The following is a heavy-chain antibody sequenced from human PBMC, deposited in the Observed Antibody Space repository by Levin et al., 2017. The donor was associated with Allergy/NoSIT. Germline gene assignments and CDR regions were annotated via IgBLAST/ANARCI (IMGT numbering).Heavy chain of an antibody. J-gene: IGHJ5*02. CDR3: ARDGRGGEYNWFDP. CDR2: ISDRGKT. V-gene: IGHV4-59*01. Sequence: SETLSLTCIVSGGSIRSYYWSWIRQSPGKGLEWIGYISDRGKTTYNPSLKSRVTISVDTSKNQFSLKLTSVTGADTAVYYWARDGRGGEYNWFDPWGQGTLVTVSS. CDR1: GGSIRSYY. D-gene: IGHD1-26*01.